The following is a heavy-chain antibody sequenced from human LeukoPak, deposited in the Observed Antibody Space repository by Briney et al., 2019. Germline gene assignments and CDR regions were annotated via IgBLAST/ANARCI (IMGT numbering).Heavy chain of an antibody. V-gene: IGHV4-34*01. CDR2: INQSGST. Sequence: PSETLSLTCAVYGGSFSGYYWSWIRQPPGKGLEWIGEINQSGSTNYNPSLKSRVAISVDTSKKQFSLKLSSVTAADTAVYYCARLPGAAAGRLGYWGQGTLVTVSS. CDR3: ARLPGAAAGRLGY. CDR1: GGSFSGYY. D-gene: IGHD6-25*01. J-gene: IGHJ4*02.